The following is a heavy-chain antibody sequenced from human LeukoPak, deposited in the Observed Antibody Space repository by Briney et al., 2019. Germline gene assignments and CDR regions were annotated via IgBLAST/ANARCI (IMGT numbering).Heavy chain of an antibody. CDR3: ARILVPAAMGSDAFDI. CDR1: GGSFSGYH. CDR2: ISHSGST. Sequence: SETLSLTCAVYGGSFSGYHWSWIRQPPGKGLEWIGEISHSGSTNYNPSLKSRVTISVDTSKNQFSLKLSSVTAADTAVYYCARILVPAAMGSDAFDIWGQGTMVTVSS. J-gene: IGHJ3*02. V-gene: IGHV4-34*01. D-gene: IGHD2-2*01.